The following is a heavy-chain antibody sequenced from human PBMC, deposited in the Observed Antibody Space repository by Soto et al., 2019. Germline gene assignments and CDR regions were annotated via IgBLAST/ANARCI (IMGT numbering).Heavy chain of an antibody. Sequence: GVSLILSSASSLVTFISYEMNWVRQAPGPGLEWVSYISSSGSTIYYADSVKGRFTISRDNAKNSLYLQMNSLRAEDTAVYYCSIGRHTGNPEFHERGQGTRVTVSS. CDR2: ISSSGSTI. J-gene: IGHJ4*02. V-gene: IGHV3-48*03. CDR3: SIGRHTGNPEFHE. CDR1: LVTFISYE. D-gene: IGHD3-16*01.